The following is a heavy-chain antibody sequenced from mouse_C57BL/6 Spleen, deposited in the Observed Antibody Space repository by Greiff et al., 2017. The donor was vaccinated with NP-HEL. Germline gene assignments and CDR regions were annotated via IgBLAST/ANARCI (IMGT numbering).Heavy chain of an antibody. J-gene: IGHJ2*01. CDR2: IDPENGDT. CDR1: GFNIKDDY. V-gene: IGHV14-4*01. CDR3: TTRGYESFDY. Sequence: VQLKESGAELVRPGASVKLSCTASGFNIKDDYMHWVKQRPEQGLEWIGWIDPENGDTEYASKFQGKATITADTSSNTAYLQLSSLTSEDTAVYYCTTRGYESFDYWGQGTTLTVSS. D-gene: IGHD2-2*01.